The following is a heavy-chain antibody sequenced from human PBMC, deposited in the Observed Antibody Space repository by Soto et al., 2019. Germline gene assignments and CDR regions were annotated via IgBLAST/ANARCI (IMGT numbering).Heavy chain of an antibody. CDR2: ISPYNGHT. CDR1: GYTFNNYC. J-gene: IGHJ4*02. V-gene: IGHV1-18*01. CDR3: AREAAAGKVIDY. D-gene: IGHD6-13*01. Sequence: ASVKVSCKASGYTFNNYCITWVRQAPGQGLEWMGWISPYNGHTNYAQKLQGRVTMTTDTSTSTAYMELRSLRSDDTAVYYCAREAAAGKVIDYWGQGTLVTVSS.